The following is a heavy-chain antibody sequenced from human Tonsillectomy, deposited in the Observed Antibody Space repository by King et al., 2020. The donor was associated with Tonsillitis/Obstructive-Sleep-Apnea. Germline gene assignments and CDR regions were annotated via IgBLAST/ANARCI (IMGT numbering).Heavy chain of an antibody. D-gene: IGHD2-15*01. J-gene: IGHJ5*02. V-gene: IGHV3-9*01. CDR1: GFTFDDYA. CDR3: AKGTPAEAEDWFDP. Sequence: VQLVESGGGLVQPGRSLRLSCAASGFTFDDYAMHWVRQAPGKGLEWVSGISWNGDSIVYADSVEGRFTISRDNAKNFLYLQMDSLRAEDTGFYYCAKGTPAEAEDWFDPWGQGTLVTVSS. CDR2: ISWNGDSI.